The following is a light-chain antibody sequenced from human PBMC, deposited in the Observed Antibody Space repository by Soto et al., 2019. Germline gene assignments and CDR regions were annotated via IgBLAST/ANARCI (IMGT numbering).Light chain of an antibody. CDR3: SSYTTSSTHVV. Sequence: QSALTQPASVSGSPGQSITISCTGTSSDVGSYNYVSWYQQYPGKAPKLMIYDASNRPSGVSYRFSGSKSGNTASLTISGLQADHYADYYCSSYTTSSTHVVFGAGTNVTVL. CDR2: DAS. V-gene: IGLV2-14*01. J-gene: IGLJ2*01. CDR1: SSDVGSYNY.